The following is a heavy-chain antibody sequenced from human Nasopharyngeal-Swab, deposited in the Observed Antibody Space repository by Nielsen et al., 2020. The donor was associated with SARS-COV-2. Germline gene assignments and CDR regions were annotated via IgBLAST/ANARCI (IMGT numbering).Heavy chain of an antibody. J-gene: IGHJ4*02. CDR2: INSDGSRT. CDR1: GFTFSNYW. CDR3: ARDFDKTGD. V-gene: IGHV3-74*01. D-gene: IGHD7-27*01. Sequence: GESLKISCEASGFTFSNYWIHWVRQAPGKGLVWVSRINSDGSRTGYADSVKGRFAISRDNAKNTVYLEMNSLRAEDTAVYYCARDFDKTGDWGQGTLVTVSS.